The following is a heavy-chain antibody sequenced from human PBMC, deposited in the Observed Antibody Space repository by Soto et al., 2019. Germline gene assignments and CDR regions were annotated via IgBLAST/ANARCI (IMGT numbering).Heavy chain of an antibody. CDR2: IVPIYRTA. V-gene: IGHV1-69*13. CDR1: GGTFSSYR. J-gene: IGHJ4*02. Sequence: SVKVSCKASGGTFSSYRFNWVRQARGQGLELLGGIVPIYRTADYAQKFQGRVTITADESTRTVYLELSSLKSQDTALYYCARDSGAKLSSSWGQGTLVTVSS. D-gene: IGHD6-13*01. CDR3: ARDSGAKLSSS.